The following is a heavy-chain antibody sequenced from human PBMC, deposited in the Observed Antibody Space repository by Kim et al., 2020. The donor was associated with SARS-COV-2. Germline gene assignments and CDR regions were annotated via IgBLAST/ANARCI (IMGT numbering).Heavy chain of an antibody. J-gene: IGHJ3*02. Sequence: SETLSLTCTVSGGSISSYYWSWIRQPPGKGLEWIGYIYYSGSTNYNPSLKSRVTISVDTSKNQFSLKLSSVTAADTAVYYCARRDGWELLLGDAFDIWGQGTMVTVSS. V-gene: IGHV4-59*08. CDR3: ARRDGWELLLGDAFDI. D-gene: IGHD1-26*01. CDR2: IYYSGST. CDR1: GGSISSYY.